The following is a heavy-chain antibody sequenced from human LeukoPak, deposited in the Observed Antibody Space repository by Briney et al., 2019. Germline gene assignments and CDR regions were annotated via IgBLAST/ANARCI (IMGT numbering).Heavy chain of an antibody. CDR3: AKDHPSGYYFDY. J-gene: IGHJ4*02. Sequence: GGSLRLSCAASGFTSSTYAMSWVRQAPGKGLEWVSAISGSGGSTFNADSVKGRFTISRDNSKNTLFLQMNSLRAEDTAIYYCAKDHPSGYYFDYWGQGTLVTVSS. V-gene: IGHV3-23*01. D-gene: IGHD1-14*01. CDR2: ISGSGGST. CDR1: GFTSSTYA.